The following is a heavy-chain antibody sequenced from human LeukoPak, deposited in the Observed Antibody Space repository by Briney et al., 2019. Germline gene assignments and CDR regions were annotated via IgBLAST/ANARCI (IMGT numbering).Heavy chain of an antibody. D-gene: IGHD3-22*01. Sequence: ASVKVSCKASGYTFTGYYMHWVRQAPGQGLEWMGWINPNSGVTNYAQKFQGRVTMTRDTSIGTAYMELTRLRYDYTAVYYCARGPIYDTRNWGQGTLVTVSS. CDR3: ARGPIYDTRN. V-gene: IGHV1-2*02. J-gene: IGHJ4*02. CDR1: GYTFTGYY. CDR2: INPNSGVT.